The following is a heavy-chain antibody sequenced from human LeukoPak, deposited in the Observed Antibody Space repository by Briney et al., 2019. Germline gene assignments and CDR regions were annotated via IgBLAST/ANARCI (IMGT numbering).Heavy chain of an antibody. CDR3: VGPDSQFDC. D-gene: IGHD3-10*01. Sequence: GSLRLSCAASGFTFSGQSMNWVRQAPGKGLEWVSSISSNGLHIFYADSVKGRFTISRDNAKNSLYLQMNNLRAEDTAVYYCVGPDSQFDCWGQGTLVTVSS. CDR2: ISSNGLHI. J-gene: IGHJ4*02. CDR1: GFTFSGQS. V-gene: IGHV3-21*01.